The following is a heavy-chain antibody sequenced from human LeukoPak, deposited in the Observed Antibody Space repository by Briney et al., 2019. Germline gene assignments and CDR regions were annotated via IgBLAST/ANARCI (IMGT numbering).Heavy chain of an antibody. CDR2: VFYSGNT. J-gene: IGHJ4*02. CDR1: GGSISSFY. V-gene: IGHV4-59*13. Sequence: PSETLSLTCTVSGGSISSFYWNWIRQPPGKGLEWVGYVFYSGNTNYNPSLESRVTISVDTSKNQFSLRLTSVTAADTAVYFCARATPWLLPGYWGQGTLVTVSS. CDR3: ARATPWLLPGY. D-gene: IGHD3-22*01.